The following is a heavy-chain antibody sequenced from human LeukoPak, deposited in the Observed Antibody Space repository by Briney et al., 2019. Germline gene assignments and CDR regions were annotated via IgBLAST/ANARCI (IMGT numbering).Heavy chain of an antibody. J-gene: IGHJ6*02. CDR3: ARSVLRFLEWFRWEAMDV. D-gene: IGHD3-3*01. CDR2: ISSSSSYI. Sequence: PGGSLRLSCAASGFTFSSYSMNWVRQAPGKGLEWVSSISSSSSYIYYADSVKGRFTISRDNAKNSLYLQMNSLRSEDTAVYYCARSVLRFLEWFRWEAMDVWGQGTTVTVSS. CDR1: GFTFSSYS. V-gene: IGHV3-21*04.